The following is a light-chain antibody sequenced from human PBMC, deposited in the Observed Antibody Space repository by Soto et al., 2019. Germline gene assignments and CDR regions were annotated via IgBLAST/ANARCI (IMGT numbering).Light chain of an antibody. J-gene: IGLJ2*01. V-gene: IGLV1-44*01. CDR3: AAWDDSLNGPVV. CDR2: SNN. Sequence: QSVLTQPPSASGTPGQRVTISCSGSSANIGANTVHWYRQLPGTAPKLLIYSNNQRPSGVPDRFSGSTSGTSASLAISGLQSEDEADYYCAAWDDSLNGPVVFGGGTKLTVL. CDR1: SANIGANT.